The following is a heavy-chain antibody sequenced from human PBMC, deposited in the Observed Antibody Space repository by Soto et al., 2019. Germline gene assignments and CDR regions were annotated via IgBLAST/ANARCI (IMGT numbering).Heavy chain of an antibody. CDR2: FDPEDGET. Sequence: ASVKVSCKVSGYTLTDLSMHWVRQAPGKGLEWMGGFDPEDGETIYAQKFQGRVTMAEDTSTDTAYMELSSLRSEDTAVYYCATGYPRYFDWLLSYWGQGTLVTVSS. D-gene: IGHD3-9*01. CDR3: ATGYPRYFDWLLSY. CDR1: GYTLTDLS. V-gene: IGHV1-24*01. J-gene: IGHJ4*02.